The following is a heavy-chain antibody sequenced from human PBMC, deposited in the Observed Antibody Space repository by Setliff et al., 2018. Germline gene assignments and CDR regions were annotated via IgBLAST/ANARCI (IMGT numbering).Heavy chain of an antibody. J-gene: IGHJ4*01. CDR1: GYTFTDYG. D-gene: IGHD1-26*01. CDR3: ARQRGGSYSAYFDW. V-gene: IGHV1-18*01. CDR2: ISTYNGET. Sequence: ASVKVSCKVFGYTFTDYGIGWIRQAPGQGLEWMGWISTYNGETNYAQIFQDRVTMTADTSANTAYLELRSLRPDDTAVYYCARQRGGSYSAYFDWWGHGTLVTVPQ.